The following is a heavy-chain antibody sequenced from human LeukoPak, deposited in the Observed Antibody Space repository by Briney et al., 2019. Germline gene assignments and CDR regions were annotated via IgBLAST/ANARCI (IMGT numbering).Heavy chain of an antibody. Sequence: SETLSLTCTVSGGSISSYYWSWIRQPAGKGLEWIGRIYTSGSTNYNPSLKSRITMSVDTSKNQFSLKLSSVTAADTAVYYCARESRRTGDFDYWGQGTLVTVSS. J-gene: IGHJ4*02. CDR1: GGSISSYY. V-gene: IGHV4-4*07. CDR3: ARESRRTGDFDY. D-gene: IGHD7-27*01. CDR2: IYTSGST.